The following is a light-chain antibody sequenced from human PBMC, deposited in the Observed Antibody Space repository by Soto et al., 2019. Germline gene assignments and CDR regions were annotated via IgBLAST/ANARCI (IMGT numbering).Light chain of an antibody. V-gene: IGLV2-23*01. CDR2: EGS. CDR1: SSVVGSYNL. J-gene: IGLJ1*01. Sequence: QSVLTQPASVSGSPGQSITISCTGTSSVVGSYNLVSWYQQHPGKAPKLMIYEGSKRPSGVSNRFSGSKSGNTASLTISGLQADDEADYYCCSYAGSRNYVFGTVTKVTVL. CDR3: CSYAGSRNYV.